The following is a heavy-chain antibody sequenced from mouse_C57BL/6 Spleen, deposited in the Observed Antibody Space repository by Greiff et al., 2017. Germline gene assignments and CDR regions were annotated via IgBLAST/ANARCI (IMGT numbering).Heavy chain of an antibody. CDR2: INPSNGGT. J-gene: IGHJ3*01. Sequence: QVQLQQPGTELVTPGASVKLSCKASGYTFTSYWMHWVKQRPGQGLEWIGNINPSNGGTNYNEKFKSKATLTVDKSSSTAYMQLSSLTSEDSAVXYCARKDYDYDTGFAYWGQGTLVTVSA. V-gene: IGHV1-53*01. CDR3: ARKDYDYDTGFAY. D-gene: IGHD2-4*01. CDR1: GYTFTSYW.